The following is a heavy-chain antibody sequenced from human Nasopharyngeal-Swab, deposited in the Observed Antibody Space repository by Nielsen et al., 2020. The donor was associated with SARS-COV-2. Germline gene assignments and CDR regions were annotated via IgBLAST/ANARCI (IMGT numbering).Heavy chain of an antibody. V-gene: IGHV1-8*01. J-gene: IGHJ4*02. CDR3: AREMDLGRAFDY. CDR1: GYTFTNYD. D-gene: IGHD3/OR15-3a*01. Sequence: ASVKVSCKASGYTFTNYDINWVRQATGQGLEWMGWMNPNSGNTGYAQKFQGRITMTRSTSTGTVYMELSSLRSEDTAVYYCAREMDLGRAFDYWGQGTLVTVSS. CDR2: MNPNSGNT.